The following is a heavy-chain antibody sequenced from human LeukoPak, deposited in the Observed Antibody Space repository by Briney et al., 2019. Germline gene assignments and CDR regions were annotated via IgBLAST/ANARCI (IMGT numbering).Heavy chain of an antibody. CDR1: GGSFSD. D-gene: IGHD3-22*01. V-gene: IGHV4-34*01. J-gene: IGHJ3*02. CDR2: INHSGST. CDR3: ARLQTYYYDSSGYPTLRGGAFDI. Sequence: SETLSLTCAVYGGSFSDWSWIRQPPGKGLEWIGEINHSGSTNYNPSLKSRVTISVDTSKNQFSLELSSVTAADTAVYYCARLQTYYYDSSGYPTLRGGAFDIWGQGTMVTVSS.